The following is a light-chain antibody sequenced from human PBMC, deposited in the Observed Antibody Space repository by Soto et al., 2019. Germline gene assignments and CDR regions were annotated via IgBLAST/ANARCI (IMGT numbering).Light chain of an antibody. V-gene: IGLV2-14*01. CDR1: SSDVGGYDY. CDR3: SSYTSSNSVV. J-gene: IGLJ3*02. CDR2: DVT. Sequence: QSALTQPASVSGSPGQSITISCTGTSSDVGGYDYVSWYQQHPGKAPKLMIYDVTYRPSGLSNRFSGSKSGNTASLTISGLQAEDEADYSCSSYTSSNSVVFGGGTKVTVL.